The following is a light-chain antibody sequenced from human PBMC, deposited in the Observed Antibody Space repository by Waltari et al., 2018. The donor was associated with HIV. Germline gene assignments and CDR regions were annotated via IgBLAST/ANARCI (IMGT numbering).Light chain of an antibody. J-gene: IGKJ1*01. CDR1: QSVSRN. V-gene: IGKV3-15*01. CDR2: GAS. Sequence: EIVMTQSPVTLSVSPGERATLSCSASQSVSRNLAWYQQRAGQAPRLLIYGASTRATGIPARFSGSGSGTEFTLTISSLQSEDFAVYYCQQYNSWPLTFGQGTKVEIK. CDR3: QQYNSWPLT.